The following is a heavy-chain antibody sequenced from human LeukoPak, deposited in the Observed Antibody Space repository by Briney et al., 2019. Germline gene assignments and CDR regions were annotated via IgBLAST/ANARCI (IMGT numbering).Heavy chain of an antibody. Sequence: SETLSLTCIVSGGSISSTSYYWGWIRQPPGKGLEWIGSIYYSGSTNYNPSLKSRVTISVDTSKNQFSLKLSSVTAADTAVYYCSRERREYSSSTYYYYYMDVWGKGTTVTVSS. V-gene: IGHV4-39*07. J-gene: IGHJ6*03. D-gene: IGHD6-6*01. CDR2: IYYSGST. CDR1: GGSISSTSYY. CDR3: SRERREYSSSTYYYYYMDV.